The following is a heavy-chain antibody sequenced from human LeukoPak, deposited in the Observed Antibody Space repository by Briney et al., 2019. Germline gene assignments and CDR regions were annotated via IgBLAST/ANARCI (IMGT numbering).Heavy chain of an antibody. D-gene: IGHD3-3*01. J-gene: IGHJ4*02. CDR3: ATGGHYYDFWSGYSH. CDR1: GYTLTELS. V-gene: IGHV1-24*01. Sequence: ASVKVSCKVSGYTLTELSMHWVRQAPGKGLEWMGGFDPEDGETIYAQKFQGGVTMTEDTSTDTAYMELSSLRSEDTAVYYCATGGHYYDFWSGYSHWGQGTLVTVSS. CDR2: FDPEDGET.